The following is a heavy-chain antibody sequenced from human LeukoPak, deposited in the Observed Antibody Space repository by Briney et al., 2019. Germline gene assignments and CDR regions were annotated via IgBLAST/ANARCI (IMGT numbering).Heavy chain of an antibody. Sequence: PGGSLRLSCAASGFTFSSYWMHWVRQAPGKGLVWVSRIKSDGSTNYADSVKGRFTISRDNAKNTVSLQMNSLRAEDTGVYYCARGLFEVTNDYWGQGTLVTVSS. CDR3: ARGLFEVTNDY. CDR2: IKSDGST. D-gene: IGHD3-3*01. V-gene: IGHV3-74*01. CDR1: GFTFSSYW. J-gene: IGHJ4*02.